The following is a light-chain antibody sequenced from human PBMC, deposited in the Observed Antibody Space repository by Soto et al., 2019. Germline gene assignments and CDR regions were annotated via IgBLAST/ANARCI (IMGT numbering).Light chain of an antibody. CDR1: QSVSSN. CDR3: QHYNNWPIT. CDR2: GAS. V-gene: IGKV3-15*01. J-gene: IGKJ3*01. Sequence: EIVMTQSPATLSVSPGERATLSCRASQSVSSNLAWYQQKPGQAPRLLIYGASTRATGIPARFSGSGSGTVFTLTISSLQSEDFAVYCCQHYNNWPITFGPGTKVDIK.